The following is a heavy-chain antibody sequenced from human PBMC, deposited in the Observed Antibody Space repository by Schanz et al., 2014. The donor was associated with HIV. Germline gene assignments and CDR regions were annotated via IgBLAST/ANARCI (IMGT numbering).Heavy chain of an antibody. CDR1: GFTFSSYS. V-gene: IGHV3-48*01. D-gene: IGHD6-13*01. Sequence: EVQLVESGGGLEQPGGSLRLSCAASGFTFSSYSMNWVRQAPGKGLEGVSYISSSRVTIYYADSVKGRFTISRDNSKNMLYLQMNSLRAEDTAVYYCAREYYSRNWNWFDPWGQGTLVTVSS. J-gene: IGHJ5*02. CDR3: AREYYSRNWNWFDP. CDR2: ISSSRVTI.